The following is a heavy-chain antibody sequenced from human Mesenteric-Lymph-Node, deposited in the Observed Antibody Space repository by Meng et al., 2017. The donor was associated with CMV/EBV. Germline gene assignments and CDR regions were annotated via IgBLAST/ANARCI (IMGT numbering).Heavy chain of an antibody. Sequence: ASGYTFTGYYMHWVRQAPGQGLEWMGWINPNSGGTNYAQKFQGRVTMTRDTSISTAYMELSRLRSDDTAVYYCARFDYGGNSGWFDPWGQGTLVTVSS. V-gene: IGHV1-2*02. CDR3: ARFDYGGNSGWFDP. D-gene: IGHD4-23*01. J-gene: IGHJ5*02. CDR1: GYTFTGYY. CDR2: INPNSGGT.